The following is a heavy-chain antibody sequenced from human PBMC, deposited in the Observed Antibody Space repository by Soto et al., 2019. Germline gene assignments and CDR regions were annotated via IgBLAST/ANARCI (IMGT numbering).Heavy chain of an antibody. CDR1: GYSLTSYY. V-gene: IGHV1-46*01. CDR2: INPSGGST. D-gene: IGHD3-22*01. Sequence: ASVKVSCKASGYSLTSYYMHWVRQAPGQGLEWMGIINPSGGSTRYAQKFQGRVTMTRDTSTSTVYMELSSLRSEDTALYYCARSYYDSSGAEYFQHWGQGTLVTVSS. J-gene: IGHJ1*01. CDR3: ARSYYDSSGAEYFQH.